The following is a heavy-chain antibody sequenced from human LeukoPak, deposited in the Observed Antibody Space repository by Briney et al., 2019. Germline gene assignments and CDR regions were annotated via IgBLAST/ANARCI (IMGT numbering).Heavy chain of an antibody. J-gene: IGHJ4*02. CDR3: AKVPGITMVRGVIIPPLV. CDR1: GFTVSSNY. Sequence: GGSLRLSCAASGFTVSSNYMSWVRQAPGKGLEWVSVIYSGGNTYYADSVKGRFTISRDNSKNTLHLQMNSLRVEDTAVYYCAKVPGITMVRGVIIPPLVWGQGTLVTVSS. CDR2: IYSGGNT. V-gene: IGHV3-53*01. D-gene: IGHD3-10*01.